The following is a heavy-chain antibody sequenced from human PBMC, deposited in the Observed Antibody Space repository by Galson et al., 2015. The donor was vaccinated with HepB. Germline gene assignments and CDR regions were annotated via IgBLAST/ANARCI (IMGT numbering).Heavy chain of an antibody. D-gene: IGHD2-21*02. Sequence: SLRLSCAASGFTFDDYTMHWVRQAPGKGLEWVSLISWDGGSTYYADSVKGRFTISRDNSKNSLYLQMNSLRTEDTALYYCAKGGPVPPYCGGDCYASDGMDVWGQGTTVTVSS. CDR1: GFTFDDYT. J-gene: IGHJ6*02. CDR2: ISWDGGST. V-gene: IGHV3-43*01. CDR3: AKGGPVPPYCGGDCYASDGMDV.